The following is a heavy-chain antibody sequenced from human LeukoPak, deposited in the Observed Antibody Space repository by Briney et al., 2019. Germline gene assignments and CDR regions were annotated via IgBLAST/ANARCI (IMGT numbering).Heavy chain of an antibody. CDR3: TTEPVYCYAGNCYSSGY. D-gene: IGHD2-15*01. CDR2: IKSKSDSGTT. Sequence: PGGSLRLSRAASGFTFSNAWMSWVRQAPGKGLEWVGRIKSKSDSGTTDYAAPVKGRFTISRDDSKNTLYLQINSLKTEDTAVYYCTTEPVYCYAGNCYSSGYWGQGTLVTVSS. J-gene: IGHJ4*02. V-gene: IGHV3-15*01. CDR1: GFTFSNAW.